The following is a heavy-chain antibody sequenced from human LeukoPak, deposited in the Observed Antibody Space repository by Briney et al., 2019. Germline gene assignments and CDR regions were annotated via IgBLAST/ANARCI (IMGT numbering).Heavy chain of an antibody. CDR3: ARDLGSGRGS. D-gene: IGHD3-10*01. J-gene: IGHJ3*01. CDR2: IYSGGTT. Sequence: PGGSLSLSCGPSGFTFSSNYMNWLRQAPGRGLEWGSVIYSGGTTYYSDSVKGRFTISRDKFKNTLYLQMNGLRAEDTAVYYCARDLGSGRGSWGQGTMVTVSS. V-gene: IGHV3-53*01. CDR1: GFTFSSNY.